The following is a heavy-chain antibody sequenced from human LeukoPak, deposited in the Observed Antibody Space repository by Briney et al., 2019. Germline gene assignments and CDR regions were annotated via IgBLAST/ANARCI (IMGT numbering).Heavy chain of an antibody. CDR1: GGFISSGSYY. D-gene: IGHD3-10*01. V-gene: IGHV4-61*02. J-gene: IGHJ5*02. CDR3: AREGLNMVRGVIPKEAWGWFDP. CDR2: IYSSGST. Sequence: SETLSLTCTVSGGFISSGSYYWNWIRQPAGKGLEWIGRIYSSGSTNYNPSLKSRVTISVDTSKNQFSLKLSSVTAADTAVYYCAREGLNMVRGVIPKEAWGWFDPWGQGTLVTVSS.